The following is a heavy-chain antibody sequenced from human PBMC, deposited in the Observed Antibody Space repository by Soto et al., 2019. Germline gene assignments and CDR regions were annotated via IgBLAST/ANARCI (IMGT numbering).Heavy chain of an antibody. CDR1: GYTFTSYA. CDR3: ARGTNAYSSGWYGVDY. V-gene: IGHV1-3*01. D-gene: IGHD6-19*01. J-gene: IGHJ4*02. CDR2: INAGNGNT. Sequence: ASVKVSCKASGYTFTSYAMHWVRQAPGQRLEWMGWINAGNGNTKYSQKFQGRVTITRDTSASTAYVELSSLRSEDTAVYYCARGTNAYSSGWYGVDYWGQGTLVTVSS.